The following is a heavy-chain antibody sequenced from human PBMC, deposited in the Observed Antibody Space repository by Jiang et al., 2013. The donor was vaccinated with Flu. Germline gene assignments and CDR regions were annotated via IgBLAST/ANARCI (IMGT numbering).Heavy chain of an antibody. J-gene: IGHJ4*02. CDR3: TRDLVRDIILIPATYFDY. Sequence: RREYAASVRGRFTISRDDSKSVAYLQMSSLKTEDTAVYYCTRDLVRDIILIPATYFDYWGQGALVTVSS. V-gene: IGHV3-49*02. CDR2: RR. D-gene: IGHD2-2*01.